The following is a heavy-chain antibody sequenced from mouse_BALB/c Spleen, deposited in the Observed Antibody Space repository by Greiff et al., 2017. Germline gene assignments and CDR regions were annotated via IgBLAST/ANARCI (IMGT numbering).Heavy chain of an antibody. J-gene: IGHJ3*01. CDR1: GFSLTSYG. Sequence: VQLQQSGPGLVAPSQSLSITCTVSGFSLTSYGVHWVRQPPGKGLEWLGVIWAGGSTNYNSALMSRLSISKDNSKSQVFLKMNSLQTDDTAMYYCAREGLTGRAWFAYWGQGTLVTVSA. V-gene: IGHV2-9*02. CDR3: AREGLTGRAWFAY. D-gene: IGHD4-1*01. CDR2: IWAGGST.